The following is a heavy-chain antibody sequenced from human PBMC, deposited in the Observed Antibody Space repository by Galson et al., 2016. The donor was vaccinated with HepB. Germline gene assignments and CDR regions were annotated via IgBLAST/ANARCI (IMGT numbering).Heavy chain of an antibody. D-gene: IGHD3-16*01. CDR3: AREFGGHCKDASCRYFDT. CDR1: RINISSYG. Sequence: SLRLSCAASRINISSYGMHWVRQAPGKGLEWVSSISSVSTYKHYADSVKGRFTISRDDARNTLYLQLNGLRAEDTAVYYCAREFGGHCKDASCRYFDTWGQGTLVTVSS. V-gene: IGHV3-21*04. CDR2: ISSVSTYK. J-gene: IGHJ4*02.